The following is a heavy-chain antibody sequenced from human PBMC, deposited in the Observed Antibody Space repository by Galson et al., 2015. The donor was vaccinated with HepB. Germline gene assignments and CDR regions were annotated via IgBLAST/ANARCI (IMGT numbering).Heavy chain of an antibody. CDR2: INPSGDST. D-gene: IGHD3-10*01. V-gene: IGHV1-46*01. Sequence: SVKVSCKASGYTFSSYYMQWVRQAPGQGLEWMGIINPSGDSTSYAQKFQGRVTMTSDTSRSTVYMELSSLRSEDTAVYYCTRDISSYYGSGTNDAFDIWGQGTMVIVSS. J-gene: IGHJ3*02. CDR3: TRDISSYYGSGTNDAFDI. CDR1: GYTFSSYY.